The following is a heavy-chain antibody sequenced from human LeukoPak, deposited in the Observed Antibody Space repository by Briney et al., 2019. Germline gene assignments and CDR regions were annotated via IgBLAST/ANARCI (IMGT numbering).Heavy chain of an antibody. D-gene: IGHD3-16*02. CDR1: GFTFSSYE. CDR3: ARGTTEMSLSGGVVVKSNYYYMDV. J-gene: IGHJ6*03. CDR2: TYSGGNK. Sequence: GGSLRLSCAASGFTFSSYEMNCVRQAPGKGLEWVSSTYSGGNKYYADSVRGRFTVSRDNPKNTMYLQMNSLRVEDTAVYYCARGTTEMSLSGGVVVKSNYYYMDVWGKGTTVT. V-gene: IGHV3-66*01.